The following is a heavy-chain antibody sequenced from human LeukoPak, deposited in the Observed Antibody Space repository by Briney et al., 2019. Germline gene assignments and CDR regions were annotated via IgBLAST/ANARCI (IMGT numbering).Heavy chain of an antibody. CDR1: GYTFTGYY. J-gene: IGHJ5*02. CDR3: ARVIPITMVRGVIPSYNWFDP. D-gene: IGHD3-10*01. V-gene: IGHV1-2*02. Sequence: GASVKVSCKASGYTFTGYYMHWVRQAPGQGLEWMGWINPNSGGTNYAQKFQGRVTMTRDTSISTAYMELSRLRSDDTAVYYCARVIPITMVRGVIPSYNWFDPWGQGTLVTVSS. CDR2: INPNSGGT.